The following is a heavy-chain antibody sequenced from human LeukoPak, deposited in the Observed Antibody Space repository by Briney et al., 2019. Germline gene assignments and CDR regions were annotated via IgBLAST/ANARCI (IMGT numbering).Heavy chain of an antibody. CDR2: IYYSGST. Sequence: PSETPSLTCTVSGGSISSYYWSWIRQPPGKGLEWIGYIYYSGSTNYNPSLKSRVTISVDTSKNQFSLKLSSVTAADTAVYYCARVSIWNSHFQHWGQGTLVTVSS. V-gene: IGHV4-59*01. D-gene: IGHD1-7*01. CDR1: GGSISSYY. CDR3: ARVSIWNSHFQH. J-gene: IGHJ1*01.